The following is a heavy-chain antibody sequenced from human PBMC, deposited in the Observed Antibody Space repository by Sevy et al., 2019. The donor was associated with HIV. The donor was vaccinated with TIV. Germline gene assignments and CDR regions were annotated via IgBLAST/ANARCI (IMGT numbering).Heavy chain of an antibody. Sequence: ASVTVSCKASGYTFTSYDINWVRQATGQGLEWMGWMNPNSGNTGYAQKFQGRVTMTRNTSISTAYMELSSLRSEDTAVYYCARGLVLNYYDSSGLFDYWGQGTLVTVSS. CDR2: MNPNSGNT. D-gene: IGHD3-22*01. V-gene: IGHV1-8*01. CDR3: ARGLVLNYYDSSGLFDY. J-gene: IGHJ4*02. CDR1: GYTFTSYD.